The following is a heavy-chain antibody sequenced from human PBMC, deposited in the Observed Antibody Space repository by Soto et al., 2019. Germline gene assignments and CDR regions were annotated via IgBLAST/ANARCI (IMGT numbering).Heavy chain of an antibody. D-gene: IGHD2-15*01. J-gene: IGHJ4*02. V-gene: IGHV4-31*03. CDR2: IYYSGST. CDR3: ARGRKVVAAPQYYFDY. Sequence: QVQLQESGPGLVKPSQTLSLTCTVSGGSISSGGYYWSWIRQHPGKGLEWIGYIYYSGSTYYNPSLKSRVTISVDTSKNQFSLKLSSVTAADTAVYYCARGRKVVAAPQYYFDYWGQGTLVTVSS. CDR1: GGSISSGGYY.